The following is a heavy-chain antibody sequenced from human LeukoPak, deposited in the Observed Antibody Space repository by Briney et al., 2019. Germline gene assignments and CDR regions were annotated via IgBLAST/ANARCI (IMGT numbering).Heavy chain of an antibody. V-gene: IGHV3-21*04. CDR1: GFTFSSYT. D-gene: IGHD5-12*01. CDR3: ARDRGIVAFDY. J-gene: IGHJ4*02. CDR2: ISSSSSYI. Sequence: PGGSLRLSCAASGFTFSSYTINWVRQAPGKGLEWVSSISSSSSYIKYADSVKGRLTISRDNAKNSVYLQMNSLRAEDTAVYYCARDRGIVAFDYWGQGTLVTVSS.